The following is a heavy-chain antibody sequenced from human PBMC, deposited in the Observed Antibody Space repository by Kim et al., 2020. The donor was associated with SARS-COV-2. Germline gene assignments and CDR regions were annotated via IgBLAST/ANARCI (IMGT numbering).Heavy chain of an antibody. J-gene: IGHJ4*02. Sequence: SETLSLTCTVSGGSINSSSFYWAWIRQPPGKGLEWLGTISYSGNTYYKPSLKSPLTISVDTSKSQFSLKLSSVTAADTAVYHCARHTRHAEWLRMDCWGQGALVTVSS. CDR2: ISYSGNT. V-gene: IGHV4-39*01. CDR1: GGSINSSSFY. CDR3: ARHTRHAEWLRMDC. D-gene: IGHD5-12*01.